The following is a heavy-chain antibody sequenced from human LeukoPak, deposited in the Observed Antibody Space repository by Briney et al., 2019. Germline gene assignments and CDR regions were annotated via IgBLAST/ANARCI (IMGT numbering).Heavy chain of an antibody. CDR3: AAGGDTAKGGKY. CDR2: IHFSGTI. D-gene: IGHD5-18*01. V-gene: IGHV4-31*03. Sequence: PSETLSLTCTVSGASISGTDYYWTWTRHHPGEGLDWLGFIHFSGTIYYNPSLRSRLIISADTAKNQMSLKLSSMTAADTAVYYCAAGGDTAKGGKYWGQGTQVTVSS. CDR1: GASISGTDYY. J-gene: IGHJ4*02.